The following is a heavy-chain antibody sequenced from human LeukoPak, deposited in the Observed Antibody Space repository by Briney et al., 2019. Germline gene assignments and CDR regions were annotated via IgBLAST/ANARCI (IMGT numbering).Heavy chain of an antibody. CDR3: ARDRVVGASYYYYGMDV. D-gene: IGHD1-26*01. CDR1: GGTFSSYA. Sequence: SVKVSCKASGGTFSSYAISWVRQAPGQGLEWVGRIIPILGIANYAQKLQGRVTITADKSTSTAYMELSSLRSEDTAVYYCARDRVVGASYYYYGMDVWGQGTTVTVSS. CDR2: IIPILGIA. V-gene: IGHV1-69*04. J-gene: IGHJ6*02.